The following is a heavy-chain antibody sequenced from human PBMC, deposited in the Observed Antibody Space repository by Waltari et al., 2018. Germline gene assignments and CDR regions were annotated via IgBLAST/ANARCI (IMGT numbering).Heavy chain of an antibody. V-gene: IGHV3-7*01. CDR3: ARDQWFGFDI. CDR1: GFTLSDSW. D-gene: IGHD3-22*01. J-gene: IGHJ3*02. Sequence: EVQLVESGGGLVQPGGSLRLSCAATGFTLSDSWMSWVRQAPGKGPEGLANIKKDGGEEYYVDSVRGRFTISRDNAKNSLYLQMNSLRPEDMAVYYCARDQWFGFDIWGQGTMVTVSS. CDR2: IKKDGGEE.